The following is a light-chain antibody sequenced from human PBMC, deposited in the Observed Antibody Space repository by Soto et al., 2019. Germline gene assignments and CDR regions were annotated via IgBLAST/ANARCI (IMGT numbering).Light chain of an antibody. CDR2: KTS. CDR1: QSINNW. J-gene: IGKJ4*01. V-gene: IGKV1-5*03. Sequence: DIQMTQSPSTLSASVGDRVTITCRASQSINNWLAWYQQKPGKAPKLLIYKTSDLESGVPSRFSGSGSGTEFSLTISSLQPDDFATYYCQQYKSFSLTFGVGTRVEV. CDR3: QQYKSFSLT.